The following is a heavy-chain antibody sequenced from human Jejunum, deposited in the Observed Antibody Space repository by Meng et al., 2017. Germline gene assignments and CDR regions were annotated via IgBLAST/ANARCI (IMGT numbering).Heavy chain of an antibody. CDR2: ISYDGGNK. V-gene: IGHV3-30-3*01. J-gene: IGHJ4*02. CDR3: ASKGFWSGEYSEY. Sequence: QVQLVESGGGVVQPGGSLRLSCAASGFIFSNYVMFWVRQPPGKGLEWVALISYDGGNKFYADSVKGRFTISRDNSDHTLYLQLNSLRVEDTAVYYCASKGFWSGEYSEYLGQGTLVTVSS. D-gene: IGHD3-3*01. CDR1: GFIFSNYV.